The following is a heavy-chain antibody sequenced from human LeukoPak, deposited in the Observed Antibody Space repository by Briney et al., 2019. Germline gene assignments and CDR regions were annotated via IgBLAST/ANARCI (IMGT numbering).Heavy chain of an antibody. D-gene: IGHD1-26*01. Sequence: ASVKVSCKASGSTFSSYAISWVRQAPGQGLEWMGGIIPIFGTANYAQKFQGRVTITADESTSTAYMELSSLRSEDTAVYYCARSSGRRGSVYGMDVWGQGTTVTVSS. CDR1: GSTFSSYA. J-gene: IGHJ6*02. V-gene: IGHV1-69*13. CDR2: IIPIFGTA. CDR3: ARSSGRRGSVYGMDV.